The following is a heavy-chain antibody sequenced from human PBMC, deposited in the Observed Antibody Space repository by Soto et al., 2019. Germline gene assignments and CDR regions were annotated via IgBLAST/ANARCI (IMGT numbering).Heavy chain of an antibody. CDR1: GSSSCGPPYY. Sequence: PFATLSLTCTVIGSSSCGPPYYWGWIRQPPGKGLEWIGSIYYSGSTYYNPSLKSRVTISVDTSKNQFSLKLSSVTAADTAVYYCARHDWAKPFDYWGQGTLVTVS. V-gene: IGHV4-39*01. D-gene: IGHD3-9*01. CDR3: ARHDWAKPFDY. CDR2: IYYSGST. J-gene: IGHJ4*02.